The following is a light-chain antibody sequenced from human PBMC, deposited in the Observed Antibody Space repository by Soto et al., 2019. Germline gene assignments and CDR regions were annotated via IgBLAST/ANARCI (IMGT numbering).Light chain of an antibody. CDR3: QQYNNHSPYT. Sequence: DIQMTQSPSTLSASVGGRVTITCRASQRISRWLAWYQQKPGKAPKLLIYDASSLQSGVPSRFSGSGSGTEFTLTISSLQPDDFATYYCQQYNNHSPYTFGQGTKLEIK. J-gene: IGKJ2*01. CDR1: QRISRW. V-gene: IGKV1-5*01. CDR2: DAS.